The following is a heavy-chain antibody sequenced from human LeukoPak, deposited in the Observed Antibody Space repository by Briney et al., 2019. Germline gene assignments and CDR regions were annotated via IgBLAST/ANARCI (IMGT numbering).Heavy chain of an antibody. Sequence: PGGSLRLSCAASGFTLSDYYMSWIRQAPGKGLECVSYISNTGSTTHYADSVKGRFTVSRDNAKNSLYLQMNSLRAEDTAVYYCARAVKYFYDSSGPYLDYWGQGTPIAVSS. CDR3: ARAVKYFYDSSGPYLDY. V-gene: IGHV3-11*01. D-gene: IGHD3-22*01. CDR1: GFTLSDYY. J-gene: IGHJ4*02. CDR2: ISNTGSTT.